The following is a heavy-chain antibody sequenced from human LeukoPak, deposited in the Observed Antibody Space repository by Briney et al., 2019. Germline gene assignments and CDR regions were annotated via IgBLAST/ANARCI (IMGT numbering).Heavy chain of an antibody. CDR3: AKVRGRYYDTDFQH. J-gene: IGHJ1*01. V-gene: IGHV3-23*01. Sequence: PGGSLRLSCVASGFTFSSYDMTWVRQAPGKGLEWVSAISDSGGTTFYADSVKGRFTIYRDNSKNTLFLQMNSLRAEDTAVYYCAKVRGRYYDTDFQHWGQGTLVTVSS. D-gene: IGHD3-22*01. CDR1: GFTFSSYD. CDR2: ISDSGGTT.